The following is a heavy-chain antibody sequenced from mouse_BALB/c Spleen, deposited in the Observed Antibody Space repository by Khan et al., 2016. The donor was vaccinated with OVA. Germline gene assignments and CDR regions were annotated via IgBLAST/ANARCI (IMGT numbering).Heavy chain of an antibody. CDR1: GYTFTDYY. Sequence: VQLKESGAELARPGASVKLSCKASGYTFTDYYIDWVKQRTGQGLEWIGEINPGSGNSYYNEKFKGKATLTADKSSNTAFVQLSSLTSDDSAVDFCARVWGGWFAYWGQGTLVTVSA. D-gene: IGHD2-10*02. J-gene: IGHJ3*01. V-gene: IGHV1-77*01. CDR2: INPGSGNS. CDR3: ARVWGGWFAY.